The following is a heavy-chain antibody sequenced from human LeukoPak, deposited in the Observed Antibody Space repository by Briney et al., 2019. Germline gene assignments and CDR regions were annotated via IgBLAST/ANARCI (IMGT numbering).Heavy chain of an antibody. J-gene: IGHJ5*02. D-gene: IGHD1-26*01. V-gene: IGHV1-69*05. Sequence: SVKVSCKASGGTFSSYAISWVRQAPGQGLEWMGRIIPIFGTANYAQKFQGRVTITTDESTSTAYMGLSSLRSEDTAVYYCARDLSGSGSPWGQGTLVTVSS. CDR3: ARDLSGSGSP. CDR2: IIPIFGTA. CDR1: GGTFSSYA.